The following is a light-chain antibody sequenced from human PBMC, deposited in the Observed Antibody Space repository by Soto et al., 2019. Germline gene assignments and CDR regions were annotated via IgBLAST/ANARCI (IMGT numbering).Light chain of an antibody. CDR2: YDS. Sequence: SYELTQPPSVSVAPGKKATITCGGNNIGSKSVHWYQQKPGQAPVVVIYYDSDRPSGIPERFSGSNSGNTATLTISRVEAGDEADYYCQVWDSSSDHRVFGTGTKLTVL. CDR3: QVWDSSSDHRV. CDR1: NIGSKS. J-gene: IGLJ1*01. V-gene: IGLV3-21*04.